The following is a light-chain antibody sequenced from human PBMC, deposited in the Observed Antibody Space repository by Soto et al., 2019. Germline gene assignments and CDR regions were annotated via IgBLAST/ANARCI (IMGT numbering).Light chain of an antibody. Sequence: QLVLTQPPSASGTPGQTVTISCSGSSSNIASYSVYWYQQLPGTAPKLLIYENNQRPSGVPDRFSGSKSDTSASLAIAGLRSGDEADYYCAAWDDSLTILFGGGTKLTVL. J-gene: IGLJ2*01. V-gene: IGLV1-47*01. CDR2: ENN. CDR3: AAWDDSLTIL. CDR1: SSNIASYS.